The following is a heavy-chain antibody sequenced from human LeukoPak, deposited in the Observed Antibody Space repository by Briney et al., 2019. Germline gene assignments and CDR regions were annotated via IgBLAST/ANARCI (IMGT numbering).Heavy chain of an antibody. CDR1: GFTFSDYG. V-gene: IGHV3-23*01. D-gene: IGHD1-26*01. CDR3: AKDPLVGATFFYFDY. Sequence: GGSLRLSCAASGFTFSDYGMSWVRQAPGKGLEWVSTVSGGGGSTYYADSVKGRFTISRDNSKNTLYLQMNSLRAEDTAVYYCAKDPLVGATFFYFDYWGQGTLVTVSS. J-gene: IGHJ4*02. CDR2: VSGGGGST.